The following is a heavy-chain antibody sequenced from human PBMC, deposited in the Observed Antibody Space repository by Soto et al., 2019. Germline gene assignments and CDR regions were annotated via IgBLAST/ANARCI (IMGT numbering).Heavy chain of an antibody. CDR3: ARDRGYDAHDYYYNAMDV. CDR2: IRGFSPYT. Sequence: GGSLRLSCISSGFTFRTYTMNWVRQAPGKGLEWVSGIRGFSPYTFYAESVKGRFTISRDNAKNSLYLQMNSLRAEDAAVYYCARDRGYDAHDYYYNAMDVWGQGTTVTVSS. D-gene: IGHD2-15*01. V-gene: IGHV3-21*01. CDR1: GFTFRTYT. J-gene: IGHJ6*02.